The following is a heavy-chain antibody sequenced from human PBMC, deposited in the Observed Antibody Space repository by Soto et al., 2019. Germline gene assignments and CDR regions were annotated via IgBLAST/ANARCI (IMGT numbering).Heavy chain of an antibody. CDR2: ISGYNGNT. D-gene: IGHD2-2*01. CDR1: GYTFSSYG. CDR3: ARIADGSITTCSVPSRFHIRGYYSYYGLDV. V-gene: IGHV1-18*01. Sequence: QVRLVQSAAEVKKPGASVKVSCKASGYTFSSYGITWVRQAPGHGLEWMGWISGYNGNTHLAQKLQGRVTMTTDTPTNTAFMERRSLRSADTAVYYCARIADGSITTCSVPSRFHIRGYYSYYGLDVWGQGTTVAVSS. J-gene: IGHJ6*02.